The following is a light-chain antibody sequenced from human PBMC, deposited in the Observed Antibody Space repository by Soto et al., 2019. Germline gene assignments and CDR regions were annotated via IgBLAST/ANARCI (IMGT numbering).Light chain of an antibody. Sequence: IVMTQSPATLSVSPGERVTLSCRASQSVSSNLAWYHQKPGQAPRVLIYGASTRATGVPARFSGSGSGTEFTLTISGLQSEDFAVYYCQQYNSWLTFGAGTKVEIK. CDR2: GAS. J-gene: IGKJ4*01. CDR1: QSVSSN. V-gene: IGKV3-15*01. CDR3: QQYNSWLT.